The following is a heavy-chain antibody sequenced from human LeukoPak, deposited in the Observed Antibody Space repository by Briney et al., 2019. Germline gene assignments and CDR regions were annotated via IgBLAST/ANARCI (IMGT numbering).Heavy chain of an antibody. CDR1: GGTFSSYA. CDR3: ARTLGQLVDGMDV. D-gene: IGHD6-6*01. Sequence: SVTVSFTASGGTFSSYAIGWVRQAPGQGLEWMGGIIPIFGTANYAQKFQGRVTITADESTSTAYMELSSLRSEDTAVYYCARTLGQLVDGMDVWGQGTTVTVSS. J-gene: IGHJ6*02. V-gene: IGHV1-69*01. CDR2: IIPIFGTA.